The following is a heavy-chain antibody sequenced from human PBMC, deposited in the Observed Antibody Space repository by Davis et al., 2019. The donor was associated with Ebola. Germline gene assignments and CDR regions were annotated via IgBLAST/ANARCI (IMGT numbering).Heavy chain of an antibody. CDR1: GFTVSSNY. CDR3: ARDRDSSGWYDWFDP. J-gene: IGHJ5*02. V-gene: IGHV3-53*01. CDR2: IYSGGST. D-gene: IGHD6-19*01. Sequence: GESLKISCAASGFTVSSNYMSWVRQAPGKGLECVSVIYSGGSTYYADSVKGRFTISRDNSKNTLYLQMNSLRAEDTAVYYCARDRDSSGWYDWFDPWGQGTLVTVSS.